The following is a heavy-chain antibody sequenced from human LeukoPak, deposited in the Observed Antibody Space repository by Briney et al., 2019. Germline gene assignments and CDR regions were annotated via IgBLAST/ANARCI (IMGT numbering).Heavy chain of an antibody. V-gene: IGHV3-23*01. D-gene: IGHD2-2*01. CDR3: AEAHCGSSSCSRVDY. CDR1: GFTFSNYA. CDR2: ITGSGDST. Sequence: TGGSLRLSRAASGFTFSNYAMSWVRQAPGRGLEWVSAITGSGDSTYYADSVKGRFTISRDNSKSTLYLQMNSLRAEDTALYYCAEAHCGSSSCSRVDYWGQGTLVTVSS. J-gene: IGHJ4*02.